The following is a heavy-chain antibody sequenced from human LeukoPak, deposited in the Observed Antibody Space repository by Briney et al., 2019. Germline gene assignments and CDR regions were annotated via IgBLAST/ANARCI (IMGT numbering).Heavy chain of an antibody. CDR3: ARDYSTVTTFFDY. CDR2: ITSGGTTI. Sequence: PGGSLRLSCAASGFTFSSYSMNWVRQAPGKGLEWVSYITSGGTTIYYADSVKGRFTISRDNAKNSPYLQMNSLRAEDTAVYYCARDYSTVTTFFDYWGQGTLVTVSS. CDR1: GFTFSSYS. V-gene: IGHV3-48*01. J-gene: IGHJ4*02. D-gene: IGHD4-17*01.